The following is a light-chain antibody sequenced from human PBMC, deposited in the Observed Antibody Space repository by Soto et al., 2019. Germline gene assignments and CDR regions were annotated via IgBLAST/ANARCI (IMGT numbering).Light chain of an antibody. CDR3: HQYNSYSET. J-gene: IGKJ1*01. CDR2: QAS. V-gene: IGKV1-5*03. Sequence: DLQMTQSPSTLSASVGDRVTITCRASQSISSWLAWYQQKPGKAPKLLIYQASSLQSGVPSRFSGSGSGTEFPLTISCLQPDDFATYYCHQYNSYSETFGQGTKVEIK. CDR1: QSISSW.